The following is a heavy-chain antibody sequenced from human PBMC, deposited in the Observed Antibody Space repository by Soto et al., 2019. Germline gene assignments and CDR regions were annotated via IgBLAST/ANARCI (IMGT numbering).Heavy chain of an antibody. CDR1: GGSISSSNW. CDR3: ARGGCSSTSCYDTVYYYYGMDV. J-gene: IGHJ6*02. D-gene: IGHD2-2*01. V-gene: IGHV4-4*02. Sequence: SETLSLTCAVSGGSISSSNWWSWVRQPPGKGLEWIGEIYHSGSTNYNPSLKSRVTISVDKSKNQFSLKLSSVTAADTAVYYCARGGCSSTSCYDTVYYYYGMDVWGQGTTVTVSS. CDR2: IYHSGST.